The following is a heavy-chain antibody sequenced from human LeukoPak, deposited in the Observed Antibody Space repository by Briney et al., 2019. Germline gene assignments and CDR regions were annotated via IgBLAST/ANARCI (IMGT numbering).Heavy chain of an antibody. CDR2: IYYSGTT. V-gene: IGHV4-59*01. Sequence: SETLSLTCTVSGGSISSYYWSWIRQPPGKGLEWIGHIYYSGTTNYNPSLKSRVTMSVVTSKKEFSLKVSSVTAADTAVYYCARGFGDHGLNYFDYWGQGTMVSVSS. D-gene: IGHD4-17*01. CDR3: ARGFGDHGLNYFDY. CDR1: GGSISSYY. J-gene: IGHJ4*02.